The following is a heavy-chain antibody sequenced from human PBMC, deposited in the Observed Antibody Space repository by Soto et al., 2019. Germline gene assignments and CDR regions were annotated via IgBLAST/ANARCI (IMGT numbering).Heavy chain of an antibody. V-gene: IGHV4-34*01. J-gene: IGHJ4*02. Sequence: PSETLSLTCAVYGGSFSGYYWSWIRQPPGKGLEWIGEINHSGSTNYNPSLKSRVTISVDTSKNQFSLKLSSVTAADTAVYYCARGSTTEKVDSWGQGILVTVSS. CDR2: INHSGST. CDR3: ARGSTTEKVDS. CDR1: GGSFSGYY.